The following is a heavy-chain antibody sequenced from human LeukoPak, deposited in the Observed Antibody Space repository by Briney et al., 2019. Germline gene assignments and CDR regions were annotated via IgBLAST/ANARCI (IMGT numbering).Heavy chain of an antibody. CDR2: ISGSGGST. D-gene: IGHD2-15*01. J-gene: IGHJ4*02. Sequence: QSGGSLRLSCAASGFTFSSYAMSWVRQAPGKGLEWVSAISGSGGSTYYADSMKGRFTISRDNSKDTLYLQMNSLRAEDTAVYYCAKCTGGSCYSTFDYWGQGTLVTVSS. CDR3: AKCTGGSCYSTFDY. V-gene: IGHV3-23*01. CDR1: GFTFSSYA.